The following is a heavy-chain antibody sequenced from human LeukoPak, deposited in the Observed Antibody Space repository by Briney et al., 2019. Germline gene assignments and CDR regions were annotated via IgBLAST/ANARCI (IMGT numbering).Heavy chain of an antibody. CDR2: ISGSGGST. CDR3: ARDRIKNMGATGGEGDY. V-gene: IGHV3-23*01. CDR1: GFTFSSYA. D-gene: IGHD1-26*01. Sequence: PGGSLRLSCAASGFTFSSYAVSWVRQAPGKGLEWVSAISGSGGSTYYADSVKGRFTISRDNSKNTLYLQMNSLRAEDTAVYYCARDRIKNMGATGGEGDYWGQGTLVTVSS. J-gene: IGHJ4*02.